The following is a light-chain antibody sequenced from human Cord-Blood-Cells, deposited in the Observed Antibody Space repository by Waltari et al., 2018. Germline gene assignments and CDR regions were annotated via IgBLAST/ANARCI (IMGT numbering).Light chain of an antibody. Sequence: QSALTQPASVSGSPGQPITISSTVTSRDVACSHLVSWYQQHPAKAPKLIIYDVSNRTSGVSNRFSGSKSGNTASLTISGRQAEDEADYYCSSYTSSSARVFGGGTKLTVL. V-gene: IGLV2-14*03. CDR1: SRDVACSHL. CDR2: DVS. J-gene: IGLJ3*02. CDR3: SSYTSSSARV.